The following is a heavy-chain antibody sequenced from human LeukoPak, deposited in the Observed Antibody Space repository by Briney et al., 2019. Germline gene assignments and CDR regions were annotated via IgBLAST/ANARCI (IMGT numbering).Heavy chain of an antibody. CDR1: GGSISSYY. J-gene: IGHJ6*03. V-gene: IGHV4-59*01. CDR2: IYYSGST. CDR3: ARVPHYYDSSGYYYDYYYYRDV. Sequence: SETLSLTCTVSGGSISSYYWSWIRQPPGKGLEWIGYIYYSGSTNYNPSLKSRVTISVDTSKNQFSLKLSSVTAADTAVYYCARVPHYYDSSGYYYDYYYYRDVWGKGTTVTVSS. D-gene: IGHD3-22*01.